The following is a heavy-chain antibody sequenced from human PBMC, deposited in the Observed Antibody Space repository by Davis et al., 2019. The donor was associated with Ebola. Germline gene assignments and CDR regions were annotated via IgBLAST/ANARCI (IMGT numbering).Heavy chain of an antibody. V-gene: IGHV1-18*01. J-gene: IGHJ3*02. CDR3: ARTSIVGTTTTASDI. D-gene: IGHD1-26*01. Sequence: ASVKVSCKASGYTFTEYGITWVRQAPGQGLEWMGWFSAHNGNTYYAEKLQGRVTMTKDTSTNTAYMEVRSLRSDDTAVYFCARTSIVGTTTTASDIWGQGTKVTVSS. CDR1: GYTFTEYG. CDR2: FSAHNGNT.